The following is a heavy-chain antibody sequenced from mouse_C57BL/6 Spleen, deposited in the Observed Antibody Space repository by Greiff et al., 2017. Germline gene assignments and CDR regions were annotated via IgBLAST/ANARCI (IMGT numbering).Heavy chain of an antibody. CDR3: ARYYGSSLFYFDY. CDR2: IDPEDGET. D-gene: IGHD1-1*01. V-gene: IGHV14-2*01. Sequence: DVKLQESGAELVKPGASVKLSCAASGFNIKDYYMHWVKQRTEQGLEWIGRIDPEDGETKYAPKFQGKATITADTSSNTAYLQLSSLTSEDTAVYYCARYYGSSLFYFDYWGQGTTLTVSS. J-gene: IGHJ2*01. CDR1: GFNIKDYY.